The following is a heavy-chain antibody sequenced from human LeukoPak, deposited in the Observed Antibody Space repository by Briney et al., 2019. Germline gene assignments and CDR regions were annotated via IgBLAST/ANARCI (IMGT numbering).Heavy chain of an antibody. V-gene: IGHV1-2*02. CDR1: GYAFTSYY. Sequence: ASVKVSCKASGYAFTSYYIHWVRQAPGQGLQWMGWINPNSGGTDYAQKFQGRVTMTRDTSLSTAYMELSGLRSDDTALYYSVRDSSFSGSPIFSCFDPWGQGTLVTVSS. J-gene: IGHJ5*02. CDR3: VRDSSFSGSPIFSCFDP. CDR2: INPNSGGT. D-gene: IGHD3-10*01.